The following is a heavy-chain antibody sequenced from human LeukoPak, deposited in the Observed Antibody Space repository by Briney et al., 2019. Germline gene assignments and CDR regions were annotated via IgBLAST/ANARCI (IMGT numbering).Heavy chain of an antibody. CDR2: IVVGSGNT. CDR3: AALLHDSSGYYLPFDP. CDR1: GFTFTSSA. V-gene: IGHV1-58*01. D-gene: IGHD3-22*01. Sequence: ASVKVSCTASGFTFTSSAVQWVRQARGQRLEWIGWIVVGSGNTNYAQKFQERVTITRDMSTSTAYMELSSLRSEDTAVYYCAALLHDSSGYYLPFDPWGQGTLVTVSS. J-gene: IGHJ5*02.